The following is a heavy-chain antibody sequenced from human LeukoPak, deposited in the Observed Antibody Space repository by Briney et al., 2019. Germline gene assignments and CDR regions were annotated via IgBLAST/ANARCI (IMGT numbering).Heavy chain of an antibody. D-gene: IGHD3-10*02. J-gene: IGHJ6*04. V-gene: IGHV3-7*01. CDR2: IKQDGSEK. Sequence: GGSLRLSCAASGFTFSEYWMSWVRQAPGKGLEWVANIKQDGSEKYYVDSVKGRFTISRDNAKNSLYLQMNSLRAEDTAVYYCAELGITMIGGVWGKGTTVTISS. CDR3: AELGITMIGGV. CDR1: GFTFSEYW.